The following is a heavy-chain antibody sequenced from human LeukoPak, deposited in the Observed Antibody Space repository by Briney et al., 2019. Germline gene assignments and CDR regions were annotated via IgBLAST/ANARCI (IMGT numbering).Heavy chain of an antibody. D-gene: IGHD6-19*01. J-gene: IGHJ4*02. CDR3: ATYSSGWGTSDY. CDR2: IYSGGST. CDR1: GFTVSSNY. Sequence: GGSLRLSCAASGFTVSSNYMSWVRQTPGKGLEWVSVIYSGGSTYYADSVKGRFTISRDNSKNTLYLQMNSLRAEDTAVYYCATYSSGWGTSDYWGQGTLVTVSS. V-gene: IGHV3-53*01.